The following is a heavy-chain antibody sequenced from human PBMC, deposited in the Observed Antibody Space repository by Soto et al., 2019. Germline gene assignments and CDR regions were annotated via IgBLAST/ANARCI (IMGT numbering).Heavy chain of an antibody. D-gene: IGHD2-15*01. Sequence: SEARCLSCAVYGGSFSCYNWSWIRQPPGKGLEWIGEITHSGSTNYNPSLKSRVTISVDTSKNQSSLKLSSVTAADTAVYYCARAAPRCCSGGSCYSGRDCWGQGTLVT. V-gene: IGHV4-34*01. J-gene: IGHJ4*02. CDR2: ITHSGST. CDR3: ARAAPRCCSGGSCYSGRDC. CDR1: GGSFSCYN.